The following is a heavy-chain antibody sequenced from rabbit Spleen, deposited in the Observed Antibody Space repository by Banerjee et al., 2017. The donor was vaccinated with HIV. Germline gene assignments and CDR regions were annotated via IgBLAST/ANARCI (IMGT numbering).Heavy chain of an antibody. Sequence: QQLVESGGGLVKPGASLTLACKASGVSFSSGYDMCWVRQAPGKGLEWIACINAVTGKAVYASWAKGRFIMSRTSSTTVTLQMTSLTVADTATYFCARDLVVVIGWNFGLWGQGTLVTVS. J-gene: IGHJ4*01. D-gene: IGHD8-1*01. CDR2: INAVTGKA. V-gene: IGHV1S40*01. CDR3: ARDLVVVIGWNFGL. CDR1: GVSFSSGYD.